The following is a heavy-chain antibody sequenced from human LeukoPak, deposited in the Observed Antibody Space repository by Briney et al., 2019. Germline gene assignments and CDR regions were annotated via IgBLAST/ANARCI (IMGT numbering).Heavy chain of an antibody. Sequence: GGSLRLSCAASGFTFSSYAMHWVRQAPGKGLEYVSAISSNGGSTYYANSVKGRFTISRDNSKNTLYLQMGSLRAEDMAVYYCARGLTGFTYYFDYWGQGTLVTVSS. V-gene: IGHV3-64*01. CDR3: ARGLTGFTYYFDY. D-gene: IGHD1-14*01. CDR1: GFTFSSYA. J-gene: IGHJ4*02. CDR2: ISSNGGST.